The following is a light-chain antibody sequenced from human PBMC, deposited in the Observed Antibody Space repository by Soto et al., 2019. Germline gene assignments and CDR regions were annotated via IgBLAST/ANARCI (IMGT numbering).Light chain of an antibody. CDR2: GAS. V-gene: IGKV3-20*01. CDR1: QPVSSNY. J-gene: IGKJ1*01. CDR3: RQYGTSIRK. Sequence: EIVLTHSPGTLSLSPRERATLSFMASQPVSSNYLAWYQHKPGQAPRLLIYGASSRATGIPDRFSGSGSGTDLTLTISRLEPEDFEVYYCRQYGTSIRKSGQGQKVDIK.